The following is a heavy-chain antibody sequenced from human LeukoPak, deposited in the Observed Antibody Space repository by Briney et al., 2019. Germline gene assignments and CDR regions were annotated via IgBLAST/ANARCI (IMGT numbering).Heavy chain of an antibody. CDR1: GYTFNSYP. D-gene: IGHD3-3*01. J-gene: IGHJ3*01. CDR2: ITADNFNT. V-gene: IGHV1-18*01. CDR3: ARVRTPFGVVASPDALDV. Sequence: ASVKVSCKASGYTFNSYPLTWVRQAPRVGCEWVGWITADNFNTNYTQKFQGTVTLTKETSTNTDYMEMRSLVSDDTAVYYCARVRTPFGVVASPDALDVWGQGKAVTVSS.